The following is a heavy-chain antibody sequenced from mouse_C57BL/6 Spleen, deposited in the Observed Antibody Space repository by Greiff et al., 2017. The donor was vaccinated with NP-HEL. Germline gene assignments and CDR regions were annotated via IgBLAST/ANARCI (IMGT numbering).Heavy chain of an antibody. J-gene: IGHJ3*01. CDR2: IYPGDGDT. CDR3: ARSLPTGGFAY. CDR1: GYAFSSSW. Sequence: QVQLQQSGPELVKPGASVKISCKASGYAFSSSWMNWVKQRPGKSLEWIGRIYPGDGDTNYNGKFKGKATLTADKSSSTAYMQLSSLTSEDSAVYFCARSLPTGGFAYWGQGTLVTVSA. V-gene: IGHV1-82*01.